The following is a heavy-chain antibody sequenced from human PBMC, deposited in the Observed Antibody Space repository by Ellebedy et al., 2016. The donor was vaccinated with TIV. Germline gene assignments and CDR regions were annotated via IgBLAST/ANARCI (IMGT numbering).Heavy chain of an antibody. CDR3: ARGGSSSWYGVY. V-gene: IGHV4-34*01. J-gene: IGHJ4*02. D-gene: IGHD6-13*01. CDR1: GGSFSGYY. Sequence: SETLSLTXAVYGGSFSGYYWSWIRQSPGKGLEWIGEINHSGSTNYNPSLKSRVTMSVDTSKNHFSLNLTSVTAADTALYYCARGGSSSWYGVYWGQGILVTVSS. CDR2: INHSGST.